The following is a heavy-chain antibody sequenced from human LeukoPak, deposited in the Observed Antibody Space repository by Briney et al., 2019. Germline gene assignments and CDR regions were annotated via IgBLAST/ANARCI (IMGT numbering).Heavy chain of an antibody. CDR3: ARVGWVRGRSGILVEDPDY. CDR1: GYTFTSYG. V-gene: IGHV1-18*01. D-gene: IGHD2-15*01. Sequence: ASVKVSCKASGYTFTSYGISWVRQAPGQGLEWMGWISAYNGNTNYAQKLQGRVTMTTDTSTSTAYMELRSLRSDDTAVYYCARVGWVRGRSGILVEDPDYWGQGTPVTVSS. CDR2: ISAYNGNT. J-gene: IGHJ4*02.